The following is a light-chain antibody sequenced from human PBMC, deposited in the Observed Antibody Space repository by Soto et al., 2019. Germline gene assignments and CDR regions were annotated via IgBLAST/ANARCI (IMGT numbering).Light chain of an antibody. J-gene: IGLJ1*01. CDR1: SSDIGSHDY. CDR2: EVT. Sequence: QSAPTQPASVSGSPGQSITISCTGTSSDIGSHDYVSWYQHHPAKAPKLIIYEVTNRPTGVSVRFSGSKSGSTASLTISGLQAEHEADYHCTSYTSNTALVFGTGTKLTVL. CDR3: TSYTSNTALV. V-gene: IGLV2-14*01.